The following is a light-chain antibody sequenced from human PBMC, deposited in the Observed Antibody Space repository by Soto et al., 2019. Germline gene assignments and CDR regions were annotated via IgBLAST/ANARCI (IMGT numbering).Light chain of an antibody. CDR2: GAS. CDR3: QHFGGSLWT. V-gene: IGKV3-20*01. Sequence: DIVLTQSPGTLSLSPGERAPLSCRASQSVSSTYLAWYQQKPGQAPRLLIYGASSGATGIPDRFSGSGSGTDFTLTISRLEPEDFAVYYCQHFGGSLWTFGQGTKVEI. J-gene: IGKJ1*01. CDR1: QSVSSTY.